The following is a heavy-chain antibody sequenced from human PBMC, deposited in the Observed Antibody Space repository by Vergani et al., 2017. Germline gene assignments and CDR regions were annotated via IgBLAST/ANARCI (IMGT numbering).Heavy chain of an antibody. CDR3: AKDISGYDSGAFDI. CDR2: IWYDGSNK. Sequence: QVQLVESGGGVVQPGRSLRLSCAASGFTFSSYGMHWVRQAPGKGLEWVAVIWYDGSNKYYADSVKGRFTISRYNSKNTLYLQMNSLRAEDTAVYYCAKDISGYDSGAFDIWGQGTMVTVSS. D-gene: IGHD5-12*01. V-gene: IGHV3-33*06. CDR1: GFTFSSYG. J-gene: IGHJ3*02.